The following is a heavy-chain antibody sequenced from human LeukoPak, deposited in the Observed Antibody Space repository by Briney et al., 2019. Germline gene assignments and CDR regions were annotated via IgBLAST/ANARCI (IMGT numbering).Heavy chain of an antibody. CDR3: ARDDYGDYVGDDAFDI. J-gene: IGHJ3*02. CDR1: GGTFSSYA. Sequence: SVKVSCKASGGTFSSYAISWVRQAPGQGLEWMGRIIPILGIANYAQKFQGRVTITADKSTSTAYMELSSLRSEDTAVYYCARDDYGDYVGDDAFDIWGQGTMVTVSS. V-gene: IGHV1-69*04. D-gene: IGHD4-17*01. CDR2: IIPILGIA.